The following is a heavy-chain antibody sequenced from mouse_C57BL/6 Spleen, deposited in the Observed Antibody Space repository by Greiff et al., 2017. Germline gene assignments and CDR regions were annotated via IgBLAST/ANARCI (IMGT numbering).Heavy chain of an antibody. J-gene: IGHJ1*03. D-gene: IGHD1-1*01. Sequence: VQLQQPGAELVMPGASVKLSCKASGYTFTSYWMHWVKQRPGQGLEWIGEIDPSDSYTNYNQKFKGKSTLTVDKSSSTAYMQLSSLTSEDSAVYYCARGDYGGGDWYFDVWGTGTTVTVSS. V-gene: IGHV1-69*01. CDR3: ARGDYGGGDWYFDV. CDR2: IDPSDSYT. CDR1: GYTFTSYW.